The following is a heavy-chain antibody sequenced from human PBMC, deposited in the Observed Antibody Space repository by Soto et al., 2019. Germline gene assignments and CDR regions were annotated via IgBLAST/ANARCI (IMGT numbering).Heavy chain of an antibody. CDR3: ARSLRATSPLTF. V-gene: IGHV3-11*06. Sequence: GGSLRLSCEASGFTFTDYHMSWIRQAPGKGPEWVALISETGSHTAYAESVKGRFTISRDNARPSVFLQMNSLRSDDTAVYFCARSLRATSPLTFWGQGTPVTVSS. CDR2: ISETGSHT. J-gene: IGHJ4*02. D-gene: IGHD7-27*01. CDR1: GFTFTDYH.